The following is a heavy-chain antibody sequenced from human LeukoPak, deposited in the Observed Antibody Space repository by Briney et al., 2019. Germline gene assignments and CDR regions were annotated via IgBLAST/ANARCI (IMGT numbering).Heavy chain of an antibody. Sequence: SETLSLTCKVSGGSMNNHHWTWIRQPPGNGLELIGHIHSSGGTTYNPYLKSRVTMSIDMSKNQFSLKLSSMTAADTAVYYCAGFSSPCSTDSCFVDYWGQGILVTVSS. CDR3: AGFSSPCSTDSCFVDY. CDR1: GGSMNNHH. CDR2: IHSSGGT. J-gene: IGHJ4*02. V-gene: IGHV4-59*11. D-gene: IGHD2-2*01.